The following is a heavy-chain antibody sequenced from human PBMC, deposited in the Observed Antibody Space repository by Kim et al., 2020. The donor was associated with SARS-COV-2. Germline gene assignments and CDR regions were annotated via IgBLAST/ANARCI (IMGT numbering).Heavy chain of an antibody. CDR2: IYYSGST. D-gene: IGHD4-17*01. J-gene: IGHJ5*02. Sequence: SETLSLTCTVSGGSISSGGYYWSWIRQHPGKGLEWIGYIYYSGSTYYNPSLKSRVTISVDTSKNQFSLKLSSVTAADTAVYYCARGGGYGDYPFWFDPWGQGTLVTVSS. CDR1: GGSISSGGYY. V-gene: IGHV4-31*03. CDR3: ARGGGYGDYPFWFDP.